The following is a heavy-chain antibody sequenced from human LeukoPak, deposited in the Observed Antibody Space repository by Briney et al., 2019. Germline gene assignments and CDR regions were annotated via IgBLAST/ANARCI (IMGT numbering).Heavy chain of an antibody. CDR2: ISGYNGNT. D-gene: IGHD2/OR15-2a*01. CDR1: GYTFTSYR. J-gene: IGHJ4*02. V-gene: IGHV1-18*01. CDR3: ARDDSIFYYSDY. Sequence: ASVKVSCKASGYTFTSYRITWVRQAPGQGLEWMGWISGYNGNTNSAQKFQGRVTMTTDTSTNTASMELRSLTSDDTAVDYCARDDSIFYYSDYWGQGTLVTVSS.